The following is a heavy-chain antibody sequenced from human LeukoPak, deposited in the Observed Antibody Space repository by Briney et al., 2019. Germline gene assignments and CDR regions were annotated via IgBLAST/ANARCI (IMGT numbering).Heavy chain of an antibody. CDR2: MNPNSGNT. Sequence: ASVKVSCKASGYTFTSYDSNWVRQATGQGLEWMGWMNPNSGNTGYAQKFQGRVTMTRNTSISKAYMELSSLRSEETAVYYCTFGELSPWYYYGMDVWGQGTTVTVSS. CDR3: TFGELSPWYYYGMDV. CDR1: GYTFTSYD. V-gene: IGHV1-8*01. D-gene: IGHD3-10*01. J-gene: IGHJ6*02.